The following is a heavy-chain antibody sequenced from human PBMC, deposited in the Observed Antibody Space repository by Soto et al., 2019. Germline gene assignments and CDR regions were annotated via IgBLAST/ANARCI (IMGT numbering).Heavy chain of an antibody. CDR1: GFTFTNYA. Sequence: PGGSLRLSCAASGFTFTNYAMSWVRQAPGKGLEWISAISGNGGTTYFADSMEGRFSVSRDNSKDTLYLQMNSLRAEDTAVYYCAKDLERFLEWLLPEGNFSGRYYGMDVWGQGTTVTVSS. D-gene: IGHD3-3*01. V-gene: IGHV3-23*01. CDR3: AKDLERFLEWLLPEGNFSGRYYGMDV. CDR2: ISGNGGTT. J-gene: IGHJ6*02.